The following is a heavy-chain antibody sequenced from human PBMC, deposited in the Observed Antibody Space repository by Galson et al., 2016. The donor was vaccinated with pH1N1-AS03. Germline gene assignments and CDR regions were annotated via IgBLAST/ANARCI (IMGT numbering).Heavy chain of an antibody. Sequence: LRLSCAASGFIFSNYAMSWVRQAPGKGLEWVSATTSRGSTYYADSVNGRFTISRDNSKNTLYLQMNSLRAEDTAVYYCAKDPIQYGDYVWYFDYWGQGTLVTVSS. J-gene: IGHJ4*02. CDR3: AKDPIQYGDYVWYFDY. CDR2: TTSRGST. CDR1: GFIFSNYA. V-gene: IGHV3-23*01. D-gene: IGHD4-17*01.